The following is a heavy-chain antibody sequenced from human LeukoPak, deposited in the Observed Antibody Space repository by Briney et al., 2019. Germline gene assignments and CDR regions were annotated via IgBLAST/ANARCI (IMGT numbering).Heavy chain of an antibody. Sequence: GASVKVSXKASGYTFTGYYMHWVRQAPGQGLEWMGRINPNSGGTNYAQKFQGRVTMTRDTSISTAYMELSRLRSDDTAVYYCAIILRYCSSTSCYGSDPWGQGTLVTVPS. CDR2: INPNSGGT. D-gene: IGHD2-2*01. CDR1: GYTFTGYY. J-gene: IGHJ5*02. CDR3: AIILRYCSSTSCYGSDP. V-gene: IGHV1-2*06.